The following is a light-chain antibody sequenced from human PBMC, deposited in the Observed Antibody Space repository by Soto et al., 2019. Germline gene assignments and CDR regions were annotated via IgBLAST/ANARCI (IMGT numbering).Light chain of an antibody. J-gene: IGLJ2*01. V-gene: IGLV1-47*01. CDR1: SSNIGSNY. CDR2: RNN. CDR3: AAWDDSLSGHVA. Sequence: QSVLTQPPSASGTPGQRVTISCSGSSSNIGSNYVYWYQHLPGTAPKLLIYRNNQRPSGVPDRFSGSKSGTSASLAISGLRSEDEADYYSAAWDDSLSGHVAFGGGTKLTVL.